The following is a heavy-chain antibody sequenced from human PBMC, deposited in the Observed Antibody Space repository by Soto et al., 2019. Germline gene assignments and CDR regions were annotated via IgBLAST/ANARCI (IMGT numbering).Heavy chain of an antibody. CDR3: ARGRNWSGYYNFDY. D-gene: IGHD3-3*01. V-gene: IGHV4-31*03. Sequence: SETLSLTCTVSGGSISSGGYYWSWIRQHPGKGLEWIGYIYYSGSTYYNPSLKSRVTISVDTSKNQFSLKLSSVTAADTAVYYCARGRNWSGYYNFDYWGQGTLVTVSS. J-gene: IGHJ4*02. CDR2: IYYSGST. CDR1: GGSISSGGYY.